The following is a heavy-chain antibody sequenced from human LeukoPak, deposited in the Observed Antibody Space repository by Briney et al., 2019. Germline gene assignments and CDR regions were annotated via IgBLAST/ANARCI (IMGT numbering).Heavy chain of an antibody. V-gene: IGHV4-61*01. Sequence: TSQTLSLTCTVSGGSISSGSYYWSWIRQPPGKGLEWIGYIYYSGSTNYNPSLKSRVTISVDTSKNQFSLKLSSVTAADTAVYYCARSRSSWQNYYCYYGMDVWGQGTTVTVSS. CDR2: IYYSGST. CDR1: GGSISSGSYY. J-gene: IGHJ6*02. CDR3: ARSRSSWQNYYCYYGMDV. D-gene: IGHD6-13*01.